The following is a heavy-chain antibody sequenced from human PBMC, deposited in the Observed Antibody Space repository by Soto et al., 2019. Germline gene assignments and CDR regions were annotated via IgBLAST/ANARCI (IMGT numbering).Heavy chain of an antibody. J-gene: IGHJ3*02. CDR3: ARAIAVAAFDI. Sequence: GGSLRLSCAASGFTFSSYDMHWVRQATGKGLEWVSAIGTAGDTYYPGSVKGRFTISRENAKNSLYLQMNSLRAGDTAVYYCARAIAVAAFDIWGQGTMVTVSS. D-gene: IGHD6-19*01. V-gene: IGHV3-13*01. CDR2: IGTAGDT. CDR1: GFTFSSYD.